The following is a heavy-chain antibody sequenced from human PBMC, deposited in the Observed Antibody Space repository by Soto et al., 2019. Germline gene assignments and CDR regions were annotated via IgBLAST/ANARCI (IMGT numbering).Heavy chain of an antibody. CDR1: GGSISSYF. Sequence: QVQLQESGPGLLKPSETLSLTCTVSGGSISSYFYLWVRQPPGKGLEWIGSVYFTGTTDYNPSLKSRVTISVDTSKTQFSLNLRSVTAADPAVYYCARDLAAVPRAFDYWGRGTLVTVSS. CDR3: ARDLAAVPRAFDY. J-gene: IGHJ4*02. CDR2: VYFTGTT. D-gene: IGHD6-13*01. V-gene: IGHV4-59*01.